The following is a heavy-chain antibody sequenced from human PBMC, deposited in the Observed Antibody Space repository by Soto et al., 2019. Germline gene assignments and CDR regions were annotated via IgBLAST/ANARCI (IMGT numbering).Heavy chain of an antibody. CDR1: GDTFTTYD. Sequence: ASVKVFCKASGDTFTTYDINWVRQATGHGLEWMGWINPNSGNIGYAQRFQGRVTMTRDTAIRTAYMEVSSLRSDDTAVYYCARGRASGSYYLLDYWGQGTLVTAPQ. V-gene: IGHV1-8*01. CDR2: INPNSGNI. D-gene: IGHD3-10*01. J-gene: IGHJ4*02. CDR3: ARGRASGSYYLLDY.